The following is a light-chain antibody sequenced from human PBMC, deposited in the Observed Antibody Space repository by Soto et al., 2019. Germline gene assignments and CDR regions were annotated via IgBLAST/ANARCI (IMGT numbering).Light chain of an antibody. CDR3: QQSYSTLYT. CDR1: QSISSY. CDR2: AAS. Sequence: DIQMTQSPSSLSASVGDRVTITCRASQSISSYLNWYQQKPGKAPKLLIYAASSLQSGVPSRFRDSGSGTDFTLTISSLQPEDFATYYCQQSYSTLYTFGQGTKLEI. J-gene: IGKJ2*01. V-gene: IGKV1-39*01.